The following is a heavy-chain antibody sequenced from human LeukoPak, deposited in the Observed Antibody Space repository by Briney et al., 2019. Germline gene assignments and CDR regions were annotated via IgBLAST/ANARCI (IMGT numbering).Heavy chain of an antibody. D-gene: IGHD3-10*01. J-gene: IGHJ4*02. CDR1: GFTFTNAW. CDR3: STIPTYVSGSYWNVGY. V-gene: IGHV3-15*01. CDR2: IKGKTDGGTN. Sequence: GGGLRLSCAASGFTFTNAWMSWVRQAPGKGREWVGRIKGKTDGGTNDYDAHVTGKFTISRDDSKNTLYLKMNSLTTEDTAVYYCSTIPTYVSGSYWNVGYWGQGTLVTVCS.